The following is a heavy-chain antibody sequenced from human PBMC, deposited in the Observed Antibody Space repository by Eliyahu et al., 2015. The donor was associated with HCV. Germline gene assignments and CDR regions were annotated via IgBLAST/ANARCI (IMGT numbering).Heavy chain of an antibody. CDR1: XYTFTGYY. CDR3: ARGNYATSSYSDY. D-gene: IGHD3-22*01. Sequence: QVQLVQSGAEVKKPXXSXXVSXXXSXYTFTGYYXHWVRQAPGQGLEWMGRINPNSGDTNYAQNFQGRVTMTRDTSISTAYMELSSLTSDDTGIYYCARGNYATSSYSDYWGQGALVTVSS. CDR2: INPNSGDT. V-gene: IGHV1-2*05. J-gene: IGHJ4*02.